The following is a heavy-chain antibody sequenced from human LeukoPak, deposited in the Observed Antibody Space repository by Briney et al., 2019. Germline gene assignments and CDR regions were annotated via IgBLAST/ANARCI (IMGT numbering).Heavy chain of an antibody. CDR2: ISGSGGST. V-gene: IGHV3-23*01. D-gene: IGHD6-13*01. J-gene: IGHJ4*02. CDR1: GFIFSSYG. CDR3: AKSGTAAGTLDYFDY. Sequence: QPGGSLRLSCAASGFIFSSYGMSWVRQAPGKGLEWVSAISGSGGSTYYADSVKGRFTISRDNSKNTLYLQMNSLRAEDTAVYYCAKSGTAAGTLDYFDYWGQGTLVTVSS.